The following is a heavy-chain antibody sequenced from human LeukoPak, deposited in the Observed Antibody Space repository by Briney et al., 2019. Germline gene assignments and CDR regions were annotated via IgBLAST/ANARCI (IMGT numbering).Heavy chain of an antibody. Sequence: PGGSLRLSCAASGFTFSSYAMHWVRQAPGKGLEYVSGISRNGGSTYYAISVKGRFTISRDNSKNTVYLQVGSLRAEDMAVYYCARGGYRGFDYEYWGQGTLVTVSS. D-gene: IGHD5-12*01. V-gene: IGHV3-64*01. J-gene: IGHJ4*02. CDR1: GFTFSSYA. CDR3: ARGGYRGFDYEY. CDR2: ISRNGGST.